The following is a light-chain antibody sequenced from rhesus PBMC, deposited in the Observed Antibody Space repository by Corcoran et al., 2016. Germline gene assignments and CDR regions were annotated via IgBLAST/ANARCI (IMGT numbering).Light chain of an antibody. V-gene: IGLV10-114*01. J-gene: IGLJ1*01. CDR1: SNNVGNPG. CDR2: RNT. Sequence: QAGLTQPSSVSKDLRQTATLTCTGTSNNVGNPGAAWLQQHQGHPPKLLSYRNTNRPAWISERFSASRSGITAALTITGLQPEEEADLNCSAWDSSLSAYIFGAVTRLTVL. CDR3: SAWDSSLSAYI.